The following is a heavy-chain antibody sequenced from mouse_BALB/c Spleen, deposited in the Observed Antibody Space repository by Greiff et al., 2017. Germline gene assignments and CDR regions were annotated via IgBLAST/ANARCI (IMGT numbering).Heavy chain of an antibody. CDR3: ARPATGSAY. D-gene: IGHD1-2*01. V-gene: IGHV14-1*02. CDR2: IDPENGNT. J-gene: IGHJ3*01. Sequence: VQLQQSGAELVRPGALVKLSCTASGFNIKDYYMHWVKQRPEQGLEWIGWIDPENGNTIYDPKFQGKASITADTSSNTAYLQLSSLTSEDTAVYYCARPATGSAYWGQGTLVTVSA. CDR1: GFNIKDYY.